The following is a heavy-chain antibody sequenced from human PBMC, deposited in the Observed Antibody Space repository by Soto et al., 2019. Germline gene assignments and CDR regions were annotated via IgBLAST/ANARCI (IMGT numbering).Heavy chain of an antibody. Sequence: GGSLRLSCAASGFTFSSYWMSWVRQAPGKGLEWVANIKQDGSEKYYVDSVKGRFTISRDNAKNSLYLQMNSLRAKETAVYYCASIGDFWSGYYTHDAFDIWGQGTMVTVSS. CDR3: ASIGDFWSGYYTHDAFDI. CDR2: IKQDGSEK. D-gene: IGHD3-3*01. V-gene: IGHV3-7*01. CDR1: GFTFSSYW. J-gene: IGHJ3*02.